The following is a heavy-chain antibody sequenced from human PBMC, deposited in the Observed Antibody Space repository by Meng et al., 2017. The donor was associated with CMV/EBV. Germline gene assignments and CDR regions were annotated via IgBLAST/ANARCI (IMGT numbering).Heavy chain of an antibody. CDR1: GFTFSSYA. D-gene: IGHD3-16*02. J-gene: IGHJ6*02. Sequence: GESLKISCAASGFTFSSYAMSWVRQAPGKGLEWVSAISGSGGSTYYADSVKGWFTISRDNSKNTLYLQMNSLRAEDTAVYYCAKDLITFGGVIVTAGYYGMDVWGQGTTVTVSS. CDR2: ISGSGGST. V-gene: IGHV3-23*01. CDR3: AKDLITFGGVIVTAGYYGMDV.